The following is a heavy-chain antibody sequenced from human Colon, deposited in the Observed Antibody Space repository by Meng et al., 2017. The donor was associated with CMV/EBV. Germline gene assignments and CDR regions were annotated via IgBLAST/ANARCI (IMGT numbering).Heavy chain of an antibody. CDR3: ARSHVVPCDA. CDR1: GFTFSNHW. CDR2: IKEDGSEK. Sequence: GESLKISCAASGFTFSNHWMTWVRQAPGKGLEWVANIKEDGSEKYYVDSVKGRFTISRDNAKNSLFLQMNTLRAEGTAVYYCARSHVVPCDAWGQGTLVTVSS. J-gene: IGHJ5*02. V-gene: IGHV3-7*01. D-gene: IGHD2-15*01.